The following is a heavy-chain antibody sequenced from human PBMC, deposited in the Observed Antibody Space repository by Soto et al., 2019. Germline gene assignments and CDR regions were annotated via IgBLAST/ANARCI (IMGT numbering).Heavy chain of an antibody. CDR2: ISAYNGNT. J-gene: IGHJ6*02. V-gene: IGHV1-18*01. Sequence: ASVKVSCKASGYTFTSYGISWVRQAPGQGLEWMGWISAYNGNTNYAQKLQGRVTMTTDTSTSTAYMGLRSLRSDDTAVYYCARDGNCSSTSCYMYYYYGMDVWGQGTTVTVS. D-gene: IGHD2-2*02. CDR1: GYTFTSYG. CDR3: ARDGNCSSTSCYMYYYYGMDV.